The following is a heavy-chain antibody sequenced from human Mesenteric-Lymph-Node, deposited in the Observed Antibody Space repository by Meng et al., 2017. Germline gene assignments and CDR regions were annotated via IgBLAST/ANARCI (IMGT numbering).Heavy chain of an antibody. D-gene: IGHD4/OR15-4a*01. Sequence: QVPLQQWGAGLLKPSGTLSLTCAVYGGSFSGYYWSWVRQSPGKGLEWIAEIHHSDGTHYNPSLESRVTISLDKSKNQFSLMMTSVTAADTALYFCARNGAYSMKSWGQGTLVTVSS. V-gene: IGHV4-34*01. CDR3: ARNGAYSMKS. CDR2: IHHSDGT. CDR1: GGSFSGYY. J-gene: IGHJ4*02.